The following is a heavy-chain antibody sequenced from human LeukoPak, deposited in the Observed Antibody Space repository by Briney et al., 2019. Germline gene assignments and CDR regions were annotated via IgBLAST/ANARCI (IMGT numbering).Heavy chain of an antibody. D-gene: IGHD6-19*01. J-gene: IGHJ4*02. CDR2: ISSSSSYI. CDR1: GFTFSTYW. CDR3: ARDNVAVAGTFDY. Sequence: PGGSLRLSCAASGFTFSTYWMSWVRQAPGKGLEWVSSISSSSSYIYYADSVKGRFTISRDNAKNSLYLQMNSLRAEDTAVYYCARDNVAVAGTFDYWGQGTLVTVSS. V-gene: IGHV3-21*01.